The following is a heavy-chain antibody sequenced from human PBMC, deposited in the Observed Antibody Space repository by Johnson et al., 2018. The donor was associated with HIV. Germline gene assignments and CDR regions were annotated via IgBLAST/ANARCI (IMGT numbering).Heavy chain of an antibody. V-gene: IGHV3-NL1*01. CDR3: ARLTGQQLVPRGGAFDI. J-gene: IGHJ3*02. CDR1: GFTFSNYG. Sequence: QVQLVESGGGVVQPGRSLRLSCAASGFTFSNYGMHWVRQAPGKGLEWVSGISGSGGSTYYADSVKGRFTISRDNSKNTLYLQMNSLRTADTAVYYCARLTGQQLVPRGGAFDIWGQGTMVTVSS. D-gene: IGHD6-13*01. CDR2: ISGSGGST.